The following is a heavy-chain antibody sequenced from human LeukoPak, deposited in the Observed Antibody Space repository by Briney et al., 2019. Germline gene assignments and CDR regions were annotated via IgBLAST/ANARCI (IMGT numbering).Heavy chain of an antibody. CDR1: GGSISSGGYY. J-gene: IGHJ6*03. CDR2: IYYSGST. V-gene: IGHV4-31*03. CDR3: ARESPYAQNYYYYMDV. Sequence: SQTLSLTCTVSGGSISSGGYYWSWIRQHPGKGLEWIGNIYYSGSTYYNPSLKSRVTISVDTSKNQFSLKLSSVTAADTAVYYCARESPYAQNYYYYMDVWGKGTTVTVSS. D-gene: IGHD2/OR15-2a*01.